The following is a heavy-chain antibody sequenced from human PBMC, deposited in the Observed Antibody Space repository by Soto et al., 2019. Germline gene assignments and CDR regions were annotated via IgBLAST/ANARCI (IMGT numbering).Heavy chain of an antibody. D-gene: IGHD6-13*01. Sequence: QLQLQESGPGLVKPSETLSLTCTVSGGSISSSNFYWGWVRQPPGKGLEWIGTVYYTGSTYYNPSFKSRVTISVDTSKNQFSLKLSSVTAADTAVYYCAREGRGSSWYGGKYWGQGTLVTVSS. J-gene: IGHJ4*02. CDR1: GGSISSSNFY. V-gene: IGHV4-39*02. CDR3: AREGRGSSWYGGKY. CDR2: VYYTGST.